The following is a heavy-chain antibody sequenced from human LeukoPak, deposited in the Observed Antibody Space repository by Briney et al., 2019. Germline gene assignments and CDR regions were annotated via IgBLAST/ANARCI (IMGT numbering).Heavy chain of an antibody. D-gene: IGHD6-19*01. Sequence: GASVKVSCKASGYTFTGYYMHWVRQAPGQGLEWMGWINPNSGGTNYAQKFQGRVTMTRDTSISTAYMELSRLRSDDTAVYYCARDSGSGRSDYYYYYMDVWGKGTTVTVSS. CDR2: INPNSGGT. V-gene: IGHV1-2*02. CDR3: ARDSGSGRSDYYYYYMDV. J-gene: IGHJ6*03. CDR1: GYTFTGYY.